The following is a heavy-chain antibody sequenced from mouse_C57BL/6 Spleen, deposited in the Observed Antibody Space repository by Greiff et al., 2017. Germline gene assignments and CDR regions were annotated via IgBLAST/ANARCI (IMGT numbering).Heavy chain of an antibody. V-gene: IGHV2-5*01. J-gene: IGHJ3*01. CDR2: IWRGGST. CDR1: GFSLTSYG. D-gene: IGHD2-3*01. Sequence: VQLLESGPGLVQPSQSLSITCTVSGFSLTSYGVHWVRQSPGNGLEWLGVIWRGGSTDYNAAFMSRLGITKDNSKSQVFFKMNSLQADDTAIYYCAKKYDGYYLWFAYWGQGTLVTVSA. CDR3: AKKYDGYYLWFAY.